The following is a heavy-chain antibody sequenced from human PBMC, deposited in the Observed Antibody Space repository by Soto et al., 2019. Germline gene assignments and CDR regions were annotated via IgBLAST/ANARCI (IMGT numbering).Heavy chain of an antibody. CDR3: ARDSAATPVYYYYGMDV. J-gene: IGHJ6*02. CDR1: GGTFSSYA. V-gene: IGHV1-69*13. D-gene: IGHD2-2*01. Sequence: ASVKVSCKASGGTFSSYAISWVRQAPGQGLEWMGGIIPIFGTANYAQKFQGRVTITADESTSTAYMELSSLRSEDTAVYYCARDSAATPVYYYYGMDVWGQGTTVTVSS. CDR2: IIPIFGTA.